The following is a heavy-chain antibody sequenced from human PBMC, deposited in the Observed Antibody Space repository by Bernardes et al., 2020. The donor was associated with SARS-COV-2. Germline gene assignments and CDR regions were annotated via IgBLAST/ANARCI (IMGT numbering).Heavy chain of an antibody. J-gene: IGHJ6*02. D-gene: IGHD2-8*01. Sequence: VKVSCKVSGYTLTELSMHWVRQAPGKGLEWMGGFDPEDGETIYAQKFQGRVTMTEDTSTDTAYMELSSLRSEDTAVYYCAASHPYCTNGVCYYYGMDVWGQGTTVTVSS. CDR3: AASHPYCTNGVCYYYGMDV. V-gene: IGHV1-24*01. CDR2: FDPEDGET. CDR1: GYTLTELS.